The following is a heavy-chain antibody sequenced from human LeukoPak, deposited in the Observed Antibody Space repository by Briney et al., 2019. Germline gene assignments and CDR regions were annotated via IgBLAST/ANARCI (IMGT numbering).Heavy chain of an antibody. D-gene: IGHD3-22*01. Sequence: SETLSLTCTVSGYSISSGYFWGWIRQPPGKRLEWIGNIYHSGRTYYNPSLQSRVTLSADTSKNQFSLNLSSVTAADTAVYYCARDPGQYYNGAIGYSHTWFDPWGQGTLVTVSS. CDR2: IYHSGRT. J-gene: IGHJ5*02. CDR1: GYSISSGYF. CDR3: ARDPGQYYNGAIGYSHTWFDP. V-gene: IGHV4-38-2*02.